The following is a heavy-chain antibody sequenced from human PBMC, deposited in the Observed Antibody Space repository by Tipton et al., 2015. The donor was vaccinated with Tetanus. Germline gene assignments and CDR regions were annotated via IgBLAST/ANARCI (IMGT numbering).Heavy chain of an antibody. CDR2: IYYSGST. D-gene: IGHD3-22*01. Sequence: TLSLTCTVSGGSISSGDYYWSWIRQHPGKGLEWIGYIYYSGSTYYNPSLKSRVTISVDTSKNQFSLKLSSVSAADTAVYYCASTTYYYDSSGYRWFDPWGQGTLVTVSS. V-gene: IGHV4-31*03. J-gene: IGHJ5*02. CDR1: GGSISSGDYY. CDR3: ASTTYYYDSSGYRWFDP.